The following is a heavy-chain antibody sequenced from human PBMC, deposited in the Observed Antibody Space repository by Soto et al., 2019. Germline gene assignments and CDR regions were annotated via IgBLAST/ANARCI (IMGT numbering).Heavy chain of an antibody. Sequence: QAQLAESGGGVVQPGRSLRLSCAASGFTFKIYALHWVRQAPGKGLEWVAVISFDGDTKFYADSVKGRFTISRDNFKNTLYLQMNNMRVEDAARYFCAREDDYGYRYINYGLDVWGQGTTVTVSS. CDR2: ISFDGDTK. CDR1: GFTFKIYA. CDR3: AREDDYGYRYINYGLDV. V-gene: IGHV3-30-3*01. J-gene: IGHJ6*02. D-gene: IGHD4-17*01.